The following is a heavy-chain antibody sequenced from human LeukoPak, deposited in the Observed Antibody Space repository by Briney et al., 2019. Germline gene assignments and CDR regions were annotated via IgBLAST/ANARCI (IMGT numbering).Heavy chain of an antibody. D-gene: IGHD3-22*01. V-gene: IGHV1-69*05. CDR2: IIPIFGTA. J-gene: IGHJ4*02. Sequence: ASVKVSCKASGVTFSSYAIRWVRQAPGQGLEWMGRIIPIFGTANYAQKFQGRVTITTDESTSTAYMELSSLRSEDTAVYYCARDYYDSSGYYPYYFDYWGQGTLVTVSS. CDR3: ARDYYDSSGYYPYYFDY. CDR1: GVTFSSYA.